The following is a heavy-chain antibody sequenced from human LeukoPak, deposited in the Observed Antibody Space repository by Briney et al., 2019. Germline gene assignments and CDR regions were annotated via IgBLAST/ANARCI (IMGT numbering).Heavy chain of an antibody. D-gene: IGHD3-10*01. V-gene: IGHV1-69*13. CDR1: GGTFSSYA. Sequence: SVKVSCKASGGTFSSYAISWVRQAPGQGLEWMGGIIPIFGTANYAQKFQGRVTITADESTSTAYMELSSLRSEDTAVYYCARGRRPYYGSGSCFDYWGQGTLVTVSS. CDR2: IIPIFGTA. CDR3: ARGRRPYYGSGSCFDY. J-gene: IGHJ4*02.